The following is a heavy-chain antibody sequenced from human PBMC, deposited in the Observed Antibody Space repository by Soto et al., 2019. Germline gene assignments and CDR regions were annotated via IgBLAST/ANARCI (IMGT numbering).Heavy chain of an antibody. CDR3: ARDPGTDYYFDY. CDR1: GDTFTSYY. Sequence: ASVKVSCKASGDTFTSYYMHWVRQAPGQGLEWMGIINPSGGSTSYAQKFQGRVTMTRDTSTSTVYMELGSLRSEDTAVYYCARDPGTDYYFDYWGQGTLVTVSS. J-gene: IGHJ4*02. D-gene: IGHD1-1*01. V-gene: IGHV1-46*03. CDR2: INPSGGST.